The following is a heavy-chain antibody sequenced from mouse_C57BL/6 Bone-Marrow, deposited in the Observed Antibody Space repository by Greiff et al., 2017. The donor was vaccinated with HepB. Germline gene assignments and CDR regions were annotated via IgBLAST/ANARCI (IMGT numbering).Heavy chain of an antibody. D-gene: IGHD2-5*01. Sequence: QVQLKESGAELVRPGASVTLSCKASGYTFTDYEMHWVKQTPVHGLEWIGAIDPETGGTAYNQKFKGKAILTADKSSSTAYMELRSLTSEDSAVYYCTRGYSNYTYYFDYWGQGTTLTVSS. CDR1: GYTFTDYE. V-gene: IGHV1-15*01. CDR2: IDPETGGT. CDR3: TRGYSNYTYYFDY. J-gene: IGHJ2*01.